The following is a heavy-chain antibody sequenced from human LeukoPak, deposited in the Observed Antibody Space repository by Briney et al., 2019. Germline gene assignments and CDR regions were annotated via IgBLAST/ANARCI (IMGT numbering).Heavy chain of an antibody. CDR3: AKDQGGIYYGDST. Sequence: GRSLRLSCATSGFSFSSYGMHWVRQAPGKGLEWVAVIWYDGSNKYYADSVKGRFTISRDNSKNTLYLQVDSLRAEDTAVYYCAKDQGGIYYGDSTGGQGTLVTVSS. CDR1: GFSFSSYG. V-gene: IGHV3-33*06. CDR2: IWYDGSNK. D-gene: IGHD4-17*01. J-gene: IGHJ4*02.